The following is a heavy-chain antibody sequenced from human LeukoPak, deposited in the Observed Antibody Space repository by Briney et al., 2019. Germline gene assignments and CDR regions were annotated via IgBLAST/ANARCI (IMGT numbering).Heavy chain of an antibody. CDR2: INPSGGST. D-gene: IGHD2-8*01. CDR1: GYTFTSYY. V-gene: IGHV1-46*01. J-gene: IGHJ3*02. CDR3: ARERCTNGVCYIGAFDI. Sequence: GASVKVSCKASGYTFTSYYMHWVRQAPGQGLEWMGIINPSGGSTSYAQKFQGRVTITTDESTSTAYMELSSLRSEDTAVYYCARERCTNGVCYIGAFDIWGQGTMVTVSS.